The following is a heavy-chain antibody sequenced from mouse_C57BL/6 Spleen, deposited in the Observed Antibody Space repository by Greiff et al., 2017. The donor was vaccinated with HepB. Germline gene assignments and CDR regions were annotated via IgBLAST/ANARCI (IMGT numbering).Heavy chain of an antibody. CDR1: GFTFSSYA. CDR3: AREGGDFDY. Sequence: EVQVVESGGGLVKPGGSLKLSCAASGFTFSSYAMSWVRQTPEKRLEWVATISDGGSYTYYPDNVKGRFTISRDNAKNNLYLQMSHLKSEDTAMYYCAREGGDFDYWGQGTTLTVSS. CDR2: ISDGGSYT. J-gene: IGHJ2*01. V-gene: IGHV5-4*01.